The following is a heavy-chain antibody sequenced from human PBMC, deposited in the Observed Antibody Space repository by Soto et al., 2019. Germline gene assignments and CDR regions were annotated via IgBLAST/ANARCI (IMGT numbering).Heavy chain of an antibody. Sequence: PSETLSLTCTVSGGSISSFYWSRIRQPPGKGLEWIGYIYYSGSTNYNPSLKSRVTISVDTSKNQFSLKLSSVTAADTAVYYCARHRSDTAMVTPYYFDYWGQGTLVTVSS. V-gene: IGHV4-59*08. J-gene: IGHJ4*02. CDR2: IYYSGST. D-gene: IGHD5-18*01. CDR3: ARHRSDTAMVTPYYFDY. CDR1: GGSISSFY.